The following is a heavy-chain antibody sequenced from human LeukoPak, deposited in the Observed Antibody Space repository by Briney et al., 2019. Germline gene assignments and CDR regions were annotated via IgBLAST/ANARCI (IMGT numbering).Heavy chain of an antibody. CDR1: GGSFSGCY. V-gene: IGHV4-34*01. CDR3: ARGVEGDILN. D-gene: IGHD3-9*01. J-gene: IGHJ4*02. Sequence: PSDTLSLTCAVYGGSFSGCYWSWIRQPPGKGLEWIGEINHSGSTNYNPSLKSRVTISVDTSKNQFSLKLSSVTAADTAVYYCARGVEGDILNWGQGTLVTVSS. CDR2: INHSGST.